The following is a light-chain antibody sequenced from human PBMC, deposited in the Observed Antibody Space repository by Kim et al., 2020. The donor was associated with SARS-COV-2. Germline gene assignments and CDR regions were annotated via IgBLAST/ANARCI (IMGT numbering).Light chain of an antibody. J-gene: IGKJ1*01. V-gene: IGKV3-20*01. CDR2: SAS. CDR1: RPVSIIF. Sequence: PGLKATHPSCPGRPVSIIFLTWHHQRPDQAPRLLIPSASNRATGMPAKFGGIGSGTGLTLTIRRLEPRDFTLYYCHQFSSTPPLTFGQGTK. CDR3: HQFSSTPPLT.